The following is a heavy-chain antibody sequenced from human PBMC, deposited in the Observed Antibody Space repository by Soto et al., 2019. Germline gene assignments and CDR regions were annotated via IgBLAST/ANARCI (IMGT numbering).Heavy chain of an antibody. Sequence: KTSETLSLTCSVSGGSVSDKTYYWSWIRQPPGKRLEWIGYVYYSGTTNYSPSLKSRVTISVDLSKNRFSLRLSSVTTADTALYYCARTTAVPNTLRSRYFFDYWGQGTLVTVSS. CDR2: VYYSGTT. CDR1: GGSVSDKTYY. V-gene: IGHV4-61*01. CDR3: ARTTAVPNTLRSRYFFDY. J-gene: IGHJ4*02. D-gene: IGHD4-17*01.